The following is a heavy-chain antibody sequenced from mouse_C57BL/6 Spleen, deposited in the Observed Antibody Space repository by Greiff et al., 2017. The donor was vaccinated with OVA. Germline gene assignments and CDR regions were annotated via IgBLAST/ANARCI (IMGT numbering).Heavy chain of an antibody. J-gene: IGHJ4*01. CDR3: AREDGYDGGYYAMDY. Sequence: QVQLQQPGAELVKPGASVKLSCKASGYTFTSYWMHWVKQRPGQGLEWIGMIHPNSGSTNYNEKFKSKATLTVDKSSSTAYMQLSSLTSEDSAVYYCAREDGYDGGYYAMDYWGQGTSVTVSS. D-gene: IGHD2-2*01. V-gene: IGHV1-64*01. CDR2: IHPNSGST. CDR1: GYTFTSYW.